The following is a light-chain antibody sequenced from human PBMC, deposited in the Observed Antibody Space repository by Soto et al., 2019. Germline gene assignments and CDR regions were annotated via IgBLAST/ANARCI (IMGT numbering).Light chain of an antibody. V-gene: IGKV4-1*01. CDR1: QNVFYNSNNKNC. J-gene: IGKJ4*01. Sequence: DIVMTQSPDSLAVSLGERATINCKTSQNVFYNSNNKNCLAWYQQKAGQPPKLLFYWASTRESGVPDRFSGSGSGTDFTLTISSLQAEDVAVYYCQQYYKSPVTFGGGTKVEIK. CDR3: QQYYKSPVT. CDR2: WAS.